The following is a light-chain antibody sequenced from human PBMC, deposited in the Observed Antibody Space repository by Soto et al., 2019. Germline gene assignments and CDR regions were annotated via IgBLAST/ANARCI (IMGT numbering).Light chain of an antibody. CDR2: DAS. J-gene: IGKJ4*01. Sequence: DIVLTQSPGTLSLSPGERATLSCGASQSINSRSLAWYQQKPGQAPRLLIYDASSRATGIPDRFSASGSGTDFTLTITRLQPEDFAVYYCQHYGRPPLTFGGGTKVDIK. CDR1: QSINSRS. V-gene: IGKV3-20*01. CDR3: QHYGRPPLT.